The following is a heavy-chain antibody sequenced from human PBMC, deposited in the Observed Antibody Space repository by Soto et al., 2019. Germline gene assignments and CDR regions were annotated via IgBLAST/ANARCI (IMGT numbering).Heavy chain of an antibody. D-gene: IGHD3-9*01. V-gene: IGHV3-23*01. CDR2: ISGSGGST. J-gene: IGHJ4*02. CDR3: ARVRRPPYYDILTGHFDY. Sequence: RLSCAASGFTFSSYAMSWVRQAPGKGLEWVSAISGSGGSTYYADSVKGRFTISRDNSKNTLYLQMNSLRAEDTAVYYCARVRRPPYYDILTGHFDYWGQGTLVTVSS. CDR1: GFTFSSYA.